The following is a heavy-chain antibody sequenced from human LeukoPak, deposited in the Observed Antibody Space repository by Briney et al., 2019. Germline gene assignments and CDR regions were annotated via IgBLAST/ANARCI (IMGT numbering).Heavy chain of an antibody. CDR2: IWYDGSNK. D-gene: IGHD3-10*01. CDR3: ARDGGSLGFGTREGAFDI. Sequence: GGSLRLSCAASGFTFSSYGMHWVRQAPGKGLEWVAVIWYDGSNKYYADSVKGRFTISRDNSKNTLYLQVNSLRAEDTAVYYCARDGGSLGFGTREGAFDIWGQGTMVTVSS. CDR1: GFTFSSYG. J-gene: IGHJ3*02. V-gene: IGHV3-33*01.